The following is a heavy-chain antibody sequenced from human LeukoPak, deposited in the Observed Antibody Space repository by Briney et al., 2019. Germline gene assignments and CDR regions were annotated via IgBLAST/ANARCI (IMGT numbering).Heavy chain of an antibody. V-gene: IGHV3-33*06. CDR1: GFNFSSFV. CDR3: AKDTNYDFWSGTDQYFQH. CDR2: IWYDGSNK. Sequence: PGRSLRLSCAASGFNFSSFVMHWVRQAPGKGLEWVAVIWYDGSNKYYADSVKGRFTISRDNSKNTLYLQMNSLRAEDTAVYYCAKDTNYDFWSGTDQYFQHWGQGTLVTVSS. J-gene: IGHJ1*01. D-gene: IGHD3-3*01.